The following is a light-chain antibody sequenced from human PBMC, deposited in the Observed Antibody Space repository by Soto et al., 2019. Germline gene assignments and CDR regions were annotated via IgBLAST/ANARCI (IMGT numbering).Light chain of an antibody. CDR1: QNIVTY. V-gene: IGKV1-16*01. Sequence: DIQMTQSPSSLSASRGDRVTITCRASQNIVTYLSCYQQKAGKAPKLLIYAASSLQSGVPSRFSGSGSGTDFTLTISSLQPDDFATYYCQQYNSYSYTFGQGTKVDIK. CDR2: AAS. J-gene: IGKJ2*01. CDR3: QQYNSYSYT.